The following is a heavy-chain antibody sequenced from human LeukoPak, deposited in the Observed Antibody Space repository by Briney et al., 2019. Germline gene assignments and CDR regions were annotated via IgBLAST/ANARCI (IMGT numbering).Heavy chain of an antibody. V-gene: IGHV3-30*02. CDR3: TRDRVAGF. CDR1: GFIFTAYG. J-gene: IGHJ4*02. Sequence: GGSLRLSCVASGFIFTAYGMHWVRQDPGRGLEWVAFIRFDGSKEDYGDSVKGRFTISRDNAKNSLYLQMNSLRDDDKAVYYCTRDRVAGFWGQGTLVAVSS. D-gene: IGHD6-19*01. CDR2: IRFDGSKE.